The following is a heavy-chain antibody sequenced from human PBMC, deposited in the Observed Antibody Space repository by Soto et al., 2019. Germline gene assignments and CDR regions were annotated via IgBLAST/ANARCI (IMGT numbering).Heavy chain of an antibody. CDR2: ISYDGSNK. CDR1: GFTFSSYG. Sequence: QVQLVESGGGVVQPGRSLRLSCAASGFTFSSYGMHWVRQAPGKGLEWVAVISYDGSNKYYADSVKGRFTISRDNSKNTLYLQMNSLRAEDTAVYYCAKDREEYYGSGSRPDAYYCYGMDVWGQGTTVTVSS. V-gene: IGHV3-30*18. J-gene: IGHJ6*02. CDR3: AKDREEYYGSGSRPDAYYCYGMDV. D-gene: IGHD3-10*01.